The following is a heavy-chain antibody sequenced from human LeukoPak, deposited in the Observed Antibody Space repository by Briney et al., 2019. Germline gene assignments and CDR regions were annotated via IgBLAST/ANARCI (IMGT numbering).Heavy chain of an antibody. J-gene: IGHJ5*02. V-gene: IGHV1-2*04. CDR1: GYTFTGYY. CDR3: ARDIVVVNYNWFDP. D-gene: IGHD2-15*01. Sequence: GASVKVSCKASGYTFTGYYMHWVRQAPGQGLEWMGWINPNSGGTNYAQKFQGWVTMTRDTSISTAYMELSRLRSDDTAVYYCARDIVVVNYNWFDPWGQGTLVTVSS. CDR2: INPNSGGT.